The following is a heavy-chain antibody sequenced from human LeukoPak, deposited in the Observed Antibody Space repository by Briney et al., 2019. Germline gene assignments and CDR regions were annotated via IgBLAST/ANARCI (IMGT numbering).Heavy chain of an antibody. CDR2: FYPEDGET. D-gene: IGHD3-3*01. CDR3: ATVYALRFLRYYYYGMDV. V-gene: IGHV1-24*01. J-gene: IGHJ6*02. CDR1: GYTLTELS. Sequence: ASVKVSCTVSGYTLTELSMHWVRQAPGKGREWMGWFYPEDGETIYAQKSQGRVTMTEDTSTDTAYMELSSLRTEETAVYYCATVYALRFLRYYYYGMDVWGQGTTVTVSS.